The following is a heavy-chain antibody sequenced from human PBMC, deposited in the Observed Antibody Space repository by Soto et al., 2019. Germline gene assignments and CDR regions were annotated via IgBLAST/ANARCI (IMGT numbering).Heavy chain of an antibody. V-gene: IGHV1-46*01. CDR3: ARDTCTNGVCNWFDP. J-gene: IGHJ5*02. CDR2: INPSGGST. Sequence: ASVKVSCKASGYTFTSYYMHWVRQAPGQGLEWMGIINPSGGSTNFAQKFQGRVTMTSDTSTSTVYMELSSLTSEDTAVYYCARDTCTNGVCNWFDPWGQGTLVTVSS. D-gene: IGHD2-8*01. CDR1: GYTFTSYY.